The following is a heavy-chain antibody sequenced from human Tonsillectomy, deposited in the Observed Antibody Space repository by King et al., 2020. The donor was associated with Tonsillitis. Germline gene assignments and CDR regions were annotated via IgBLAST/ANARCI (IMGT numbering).Heavy chain of an antibody. J-gene: IGHJ4*02. V-gene: IGHV3-43D*03. CDR2: ISWDGGST. CDR1: GFTFDDYA. Sequence: VQLVESGGVVVQPGGSLRLSCAASGFTFDDYAMHWVRQAPGKGLEWVSLISWDGGSTYYADSVKGRFTISRDNSKNYLYLQMNSLRAEDTALYYCAKAYQLGYCSGCSFYYFDYWGQGTLVTVSS. D-gene: IGHD2-15*01. CDR3: AKAYQLGYCSGCSFYYFDY.